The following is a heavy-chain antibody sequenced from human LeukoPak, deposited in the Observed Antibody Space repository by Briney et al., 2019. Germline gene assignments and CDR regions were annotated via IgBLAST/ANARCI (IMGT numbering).Heavy chain of an antibody. V-gene: IGHV4-31*03. D-gene: IGHD3-16*01. J-gene: IGHJ2*01. CDR2: IYYSGST. CDR3: ARGVSFLPRKRKERRWYFDL. Sequence: SQTLSLTCTVSGGSISSGDYYWSWIRQHPGKGLEWIGYIYYSGSTNYNPSLKSRVTISVDTSKNQFSLKLSSVTAADTAVYYCARGVSFLPRKRKERRWYFDLWGRGTLVTVSS. CDR1: GGSISSGDYY.